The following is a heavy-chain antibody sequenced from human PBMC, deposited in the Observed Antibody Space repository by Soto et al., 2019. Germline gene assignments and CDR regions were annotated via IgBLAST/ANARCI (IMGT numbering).Heavy chain of an antibody. CDR1: GGSISSGGYY. J-gene: IGHJ3*02. CDR2: IYYSGST. D-gene: IGHD1-7*01. Sequence: QVQLQESGPGLVKPSQTLSLTCTVSGGSISSGGYYWSWIRQHPGKGLEWIGYIYYSGSTYYNPSLEGRVTISVDASKNQFSLKLSSVTAADTAVYYCARGESHDWNYGDAFDIWGQGTMVTVSS. CDR3: ARGESHDWNYGDAFDI. V-gene: IGHV4-31*03.